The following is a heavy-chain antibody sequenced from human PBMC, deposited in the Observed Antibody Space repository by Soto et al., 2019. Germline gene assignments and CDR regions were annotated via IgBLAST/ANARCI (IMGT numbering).Heavy chain of an antibody. D-gene: IGHD5-12*01. V-gene: IGHV3-23*01. J-gene: IGHJ4*02. CDR3: AKPKATTVLRYYFDY. CDR1: GFTFSSYA. CDR2: ISGSGGST. Sequence: PGGSLRLSCAASGFTFSSYAMSWVRQAPGKGLEWVSAISGSGGSTYYADYVKGRFTISRDNSKNTLYLQMNSLRAEDTAVYYCAKPKATTVLRYYFDYWGQGTLVTVSS.